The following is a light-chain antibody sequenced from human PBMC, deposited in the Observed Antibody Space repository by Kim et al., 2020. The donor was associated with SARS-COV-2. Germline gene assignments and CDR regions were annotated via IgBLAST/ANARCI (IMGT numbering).Light chain of an antibody. CDR3: SSYTSSSTLV. V-gene: IGLV2-14*03. CDR1: RSDVGGYNY. CDR2: DVS. Sequence: GQSITISSTGTRSDVGGYNYVSWYQQHPGKAPKLMIYDVSNRPSGVSNRFSGSKSGNTASLTISGLQAEDEADYYCSSYTSSSTLVFGGGTQLTVL. J-gene: IGLJ2*01.